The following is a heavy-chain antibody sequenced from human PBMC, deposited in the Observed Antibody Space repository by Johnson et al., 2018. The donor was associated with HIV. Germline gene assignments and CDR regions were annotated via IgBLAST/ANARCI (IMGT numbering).Heavy chain of an antibody. D-gene: IGHD1-26*01. CDR1: GFTFSSYA. J-gene: IGHJ3*01. V-gene: IGHV3-30-3*01. Sequence: QVQLVESGGGVVQPGRSLRLSCAASGFTFSSYAMHWVRQAPGKGLEWVAVISYDGSNKYYADSVKVRFTISRDNSKNTLYLQMNSLSAEDTAVYYCAKPLVGATRDDAFDVWGQGTMVTASS. CDR2: ISYDGSNK. CDR3: AKPLVGATRDDAFDV.